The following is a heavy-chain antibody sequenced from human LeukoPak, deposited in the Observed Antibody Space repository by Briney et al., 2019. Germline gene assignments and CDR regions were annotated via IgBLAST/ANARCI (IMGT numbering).Heavy chain of an antibody. V-gene: IGHV3-9*01. CDR2: ISWNSGSI. CDR1: GFTFDDYA. J-gene: IGHJ5*01. D-gene: IGHD1-26*01. Sequence: GRSLRLSCAASGFTFDDYAMHWVRQAPGKGLEWVSGISWNSGSIGYADSVKGRFTISRDNAKNSLYLQMNSLRAEDTALYYCPKDESGSYSGLYDSWGQGTLVTVSS. CDR3: PKDESGSYSGLYDS.